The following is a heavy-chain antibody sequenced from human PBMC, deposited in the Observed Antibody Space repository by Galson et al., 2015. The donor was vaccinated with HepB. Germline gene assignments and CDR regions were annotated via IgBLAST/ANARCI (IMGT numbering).Heavy chain of an antibody. J-gene: IGHJ4*02. V-gene: IGHV3-15*01. CDR1: GFTFSGSA. D-gene: IGHD3-10*01. CDR3: ATYGGGLITMVRHFPYFDY. Sequence: SLRLSCAASGFTFSGSAMHWVRQASGKGLEWVGRIKSKTDGGTTDYAAPVKGRFTISRDDSKNTLYLQMSSLRTEDTAVYYCATYGGGLITMVRHFPYFDYWGQGTLVTVSS. CDR2: IKSKTDGGTT.